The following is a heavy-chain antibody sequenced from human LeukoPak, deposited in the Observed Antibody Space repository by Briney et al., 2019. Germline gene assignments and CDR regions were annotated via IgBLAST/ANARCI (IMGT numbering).Heavy chain of an antibody. Sequence: SQTLSLTCTVSGGSISSSDYYWSWIRQPPGKGLERLGYIHYTGSTYYNPSLNSRVTISVDTSKNQFSLKLSSVTAADTAVYYCARVYYGSGSLYYFDYWGQGTLVTVSS. CDR3: ARVYYGSGSLYYFDY. CDR2: IHYTGST. D-gene: IGHD3-10*01. CDR1: GGSISSSDYY. J-gene: IGHJ4*02. V-gene: IGHV4-30-4*08.